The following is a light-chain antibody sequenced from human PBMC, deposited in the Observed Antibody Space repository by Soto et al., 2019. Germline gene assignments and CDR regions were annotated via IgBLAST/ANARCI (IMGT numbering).Light chain of an antibody. J-gene: IGLJ2*01. CDR3: QTWGTGIVV. CDR2: LNSDGSH. V-gene: IGLV4-69*01. Sequence: QPVLTQSPSASASLGASVKLTCTLSSGHSSYVNAWHQQQPEKGPRYLMKLNSDGSHTKGDGIPDRFSGSSSGAERYLTISSLQSEDEADYYCQTWGTGIVVFGGGTQLTVL. CDR1: SGHSSYV.